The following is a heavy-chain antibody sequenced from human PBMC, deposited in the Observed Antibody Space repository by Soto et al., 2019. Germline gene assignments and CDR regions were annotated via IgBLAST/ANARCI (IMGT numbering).Heavy chain of an antibody. CDR1: GGSISSSSYY. D-gene: IGHD5-18*01. CDR2: IYYSGST. J-gene: IGHJ6*03. Sequence: SETLSLTCTVSGGSISSSSYYWGWIRQPPGKGLEWIGSIYYSGSTYYNPSLKSRVTISVDTSKNQFSLKLSSVTAADTAVYYCARHIGYSYADVNYYYYMDVWGKGTTVTVSS. CDR3: ARHIGYSYADVNYYYYMDV. V-gene: IGHV4-39*01.